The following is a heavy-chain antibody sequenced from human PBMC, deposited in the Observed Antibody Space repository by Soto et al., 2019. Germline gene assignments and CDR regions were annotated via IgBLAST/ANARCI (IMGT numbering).Heavy chain of an antibody. J-gene: IGHJ6*02. Sequence: GASVKVSCKASGYTFTGYYMHWVRQAPGQGLEWMGWINPNSGGTNYAQKFQGWVTMTRDTSISTAYMELSRLRSDDTAVYYCARAKPLRLLEWLFDAYYGMDVWGQGTTVTVSS. V-gene: IGHV1-2*04. D-gene: IGHD3-3*01. CDR1: GYTFTGYY. CDR3: ARAKPLRLLEWLFDAYYGMDV. CDR2: INPNSGGT.